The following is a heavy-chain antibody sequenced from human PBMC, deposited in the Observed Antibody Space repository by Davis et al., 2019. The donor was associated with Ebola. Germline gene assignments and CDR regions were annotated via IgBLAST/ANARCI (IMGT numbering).Heavy chain of an antibody. V-gene: IGHV3-43*02. Sequence: PGGSLRLSCATSGFTFDDYTMHWVRQAPGKGLEWVSFINGDRGRIDYADSVKGRFTISGDNSKNSLYLQMNSLTTEDTALYYCAKAKFSGSALIGHWGQGTLVTVSS. CDR3: AKAKFSGSALIGH. J-gene: IGHJ4*02. D-gene: IGHD1-26*01. CDR1: GFTFDDYT. CDR2: INGDRGRI.